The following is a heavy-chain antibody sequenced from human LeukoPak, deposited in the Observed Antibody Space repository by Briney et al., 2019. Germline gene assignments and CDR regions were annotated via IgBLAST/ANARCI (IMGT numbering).Heavy chain of an antibody. CDR3: ARIIEMATIFAPFDP. D-gene: IGHD5-24*01. J-gene: IGHJ5*02. CDR2: IYYSGST. Sequence: PSETLSLTCTVSGGSISSSNYYWGWIRQPPGKGLEWIGSIYYSGSTYYSPSLKSRVTIFVDTSKNQFSLKLSSVTAADTAVYYCARIIEMATIFAPFDPWGQGTLVTVSS. V-gene: IGHV4-39*01. CDR1: GGSISSSNYY.